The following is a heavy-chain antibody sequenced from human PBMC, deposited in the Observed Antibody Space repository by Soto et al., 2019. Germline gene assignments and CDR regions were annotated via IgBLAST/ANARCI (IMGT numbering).Heavy chain of an antibody. V-gene: IGHV3-30*18. J-gene: IGHJ4*02. CDR1: GFTFSSYG. CDR3: AKDLSSDEDDSSGYCLDY. D-gene: IGHD3-22*01. Sequence: QVQLVESGGGVVQPGRSLRLSCAASGFTFSSYGMHWVRQAPGKGLEWVAVISYDGSNKYYADSVKGRFTISRDNSKNTLYLQMNSLRAEDTAVYYCAKDLSSDEDDSSGYCLDYWGQGTLVTVSS. CDR2: ISYDGSNK.